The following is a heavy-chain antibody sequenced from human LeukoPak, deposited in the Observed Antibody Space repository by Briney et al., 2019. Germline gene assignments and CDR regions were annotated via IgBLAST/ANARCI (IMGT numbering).Heavy chain of an antibody. CDR1: GFTFSSDA. V-gene: IGHV3-23*01. J-gene: IGHJ5*02. CDR3: AKRRIAAAGTWFDP. D-gene: IGHD6-13*01. Sequence: PGGFMRLSRAASGFTFSSDAVSWVRQAPGKGLEWVSAISGSGGSTYYADSVKGRFTISRDNSKNTLYLQMNSLRAEDTAVYYCAKRRIAAAGTWFDPWGQGTLVTVSS. CDR2: ISGSGGST.